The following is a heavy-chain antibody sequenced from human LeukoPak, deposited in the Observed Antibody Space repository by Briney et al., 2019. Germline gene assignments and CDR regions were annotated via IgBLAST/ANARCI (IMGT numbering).Heavy chain of an antibody. CDR2: IRYDGSNK. V-gene: IGHV3-30*02. CDR3: AKGLYDSSGYYYYFDY. CDR1: GFTFSSYG. D-gene: IGHD3-22*01. J-gene: IGHJ4*02. Sequence: GGSLRLSCAASGFTFSSYGMHWVRQAPGKGLEWVAFIRYDGSNKYYADSVKGRFTISRDNSKNTLYLQMNSLRAEDTAVYYCAKGLYDSSGYYYYFDYWGQGTLVTVSS.